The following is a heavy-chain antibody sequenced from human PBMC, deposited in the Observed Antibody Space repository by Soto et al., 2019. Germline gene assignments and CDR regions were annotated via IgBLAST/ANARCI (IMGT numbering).Heavy chain of an antibody. CDR3: ARILRNYYRLVY. V-gene: IGHV4-30-4*01. D-gene: IGHD3-10*01. Sequence: PSETLSLTCTVSGASINSGYYSWSWIRQPPGKGLEWIGHIYYSGSTYYNPSLQSRAGISVDSSKSQVSLKLTSVTAEDTAVYFCARILRNYYRLVYFGQGALVTVSS. CDR1: GASINSGYYS. J-gene: IGHJ4*02. CDR2: IYYSGST.